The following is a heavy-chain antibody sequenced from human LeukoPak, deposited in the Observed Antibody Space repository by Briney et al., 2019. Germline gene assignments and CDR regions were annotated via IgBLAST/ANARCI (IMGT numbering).Heavy chain of an antibody. CDR3: ARGRSCSADICSGGDAFDI. CDR2: IYTRGST. D-gene: IGHD2-15*01. Sequence: SETLSLTCTVSGGSINNYYWSWIRQPAGKGLEWIGRIYTRGSTNYNPSLKSRVTMSVDTSKNQFSLKLSSVTAADTAVSYCARGRSCSADICSGGDAFDIWGQGTMVSVSS. CDR1: GGSINNYY. J-gene: IGHJ3*02. V-gene: IGHV4-4*07.